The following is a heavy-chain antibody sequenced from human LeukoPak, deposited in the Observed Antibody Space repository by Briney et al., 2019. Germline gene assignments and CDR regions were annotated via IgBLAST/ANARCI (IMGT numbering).Heavy chain of an antibody. D-gene: IGHD4-17*01. CDR3: ARDGPSTVIFDY. CDR2: IDPNSGGT. CDR1: GYTVTAYY. J-gene: IGHJ4*02. Sequence: ASVTVSCKASGYTVTAYYMHWLRQAPGQGLEWMGWIDPNSGGTNYAQKFQDRVTMTRDTSISTAYMELSRLRSDDTALYYCARDGPSTVIFDYWGQGTLVTASS. V-gene: IGHV1-2*02.